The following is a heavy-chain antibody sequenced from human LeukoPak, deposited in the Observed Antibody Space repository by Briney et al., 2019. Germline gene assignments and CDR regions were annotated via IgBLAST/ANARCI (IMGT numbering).Heavy chain of an antibody. D-gene: IGHD3-22*01. V-gene: IGHV3-43*02. CDR2: INGNGGST. J-gene: IGHJ3*02. CDR3: AKDRGGAYYESSVDI. CDR1: GFTFDNYA. Sequence: GGSLRLSCAASGFTFDNYAMHWVRQAPGKGLEWVSLINGNGGSTYYADSVKGRFTISRDNSKNTLYLQMNSLRAEDTAVYYCAKDRGGAYYESSVDIWGQGTMVTVSS.